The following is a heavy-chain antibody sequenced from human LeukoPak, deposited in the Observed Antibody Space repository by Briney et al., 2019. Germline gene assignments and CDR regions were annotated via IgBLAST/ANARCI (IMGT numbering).Heavy chain of an antibody. V-gene: IGHV4-30-4*01. D-gene: IGHD4-23*01. Sequence: SQTLSLTCTISGDSISSGDYYWSWIRQPPGKGLEWIGYIYYSGNTYYNPSLKSRVTVSVDTSKNQFSLKLSSVTAADTAVYYCARVRWYYFDYWGQGTLVTVSS. CDR2: IYYSGNT. J-gene: IGHJ4*02. CDR1: GDSISSGDYY. CDR3: ARVRWYYFDY.